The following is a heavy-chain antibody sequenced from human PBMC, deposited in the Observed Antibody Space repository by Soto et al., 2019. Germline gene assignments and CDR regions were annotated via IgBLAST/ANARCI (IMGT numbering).Heavy chain of an antibody. CDR1: GFTFSSYG. V-gene: IGHV3-33*01. D-gene: IGHD1-7*01. CDR2: IWYDGSNK. Sequence: QVQLVESGGGVVQPGRSLRLSCAASGFTFSSYGMHWVRQAPGKGLEWVAVIWYDGSNKYYADSVKGRFTISRDNSKNTLYLQMNSLRAEDTAVYYCARDGGMSWNYLDADAVDIWGQGTMVTVSS. CDR3: ARDGGMSWNYLDADAVDI. J-gene: IGHJ3*02.